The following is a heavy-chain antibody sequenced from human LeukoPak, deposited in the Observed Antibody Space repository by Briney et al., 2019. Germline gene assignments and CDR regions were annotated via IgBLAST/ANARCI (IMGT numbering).Heavy chain of an antibody. Sequence: ASVKVSCKASGYTFTSYGISWVRQAPGQGLEWMGWISTYNGNTNYAQKLQGRVTMTTDTSTSIAFMELRSLRSDDTAVYYCAREGSPFYYYYMDVWGKGTTVTVSS. V-gene: IGHV1-18*01. J-gene: IGHJ6*03. CDR2: ISTYNGNT. D-gene: IGHD2-15*01. CDR3: AREGSPFYYYYMDV. CDR1: GYTFTSYG.